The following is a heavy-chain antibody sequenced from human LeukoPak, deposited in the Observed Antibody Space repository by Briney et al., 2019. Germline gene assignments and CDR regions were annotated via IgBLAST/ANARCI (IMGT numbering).Heavy chain of an antibody. CDR2: INHSGST. Sequence: SETLSLTCAVYGGSFSGYYWSWIRQPPGEGLEWIGEINHSGSTNYNPSLKSRVTISVDTSKNQFSLKLSSVTAADTAVYYCARGSGARRSSGYYLSHNWFDPWGQGTLVTVSS. CDR3: ARGSGARRSSGYYLSHNWFDP. CDR1: GGSFSGYY. D-gene: IGHD3-22*01. V-gene: IGHV4-34*01. J-gene: IGHJ5*02.